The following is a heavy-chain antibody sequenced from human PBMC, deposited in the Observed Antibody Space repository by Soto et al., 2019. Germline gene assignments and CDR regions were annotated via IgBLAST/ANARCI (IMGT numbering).Heavy chain of an antibody. J-gene: IGHJ4*02. CDR3: AKDRQPDGIWTFDF. CDR2: ILAGGTT. D-gene: IGHD3-9*01. Sequence: GVSLRLSCAASGCTFTTYTMNLIRQAPGKGLEWVSGILAGGTTYYADSVKGRFTISRDHSQNSVFLQMSSPRDEDTAVYYCAKDRQPDGIWTFDFWGQGTLVTVSS. CDR1: GCTFTTYT. V-gene: IGHV3-23*01.